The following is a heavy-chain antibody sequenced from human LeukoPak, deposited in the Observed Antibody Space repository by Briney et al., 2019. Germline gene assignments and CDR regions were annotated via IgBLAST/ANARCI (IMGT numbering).Heavy chain of an antibody. V-gene: IGHV3-30*04. CDR2: ISYDGSNK. J-gene: IGHJ5*02. Sequence: AGSLRLSCAASGFTFSSYAMHWDRQAPGKGLEWVAVISYDGSNKYYADSVKGRFTISRDNSKNTLYLQMNSLRAEDTAVYYCARARGWFDPWGQGTLVTVSS. CDR3: ARARGWFDP. CDR1: GFTFSSYA.